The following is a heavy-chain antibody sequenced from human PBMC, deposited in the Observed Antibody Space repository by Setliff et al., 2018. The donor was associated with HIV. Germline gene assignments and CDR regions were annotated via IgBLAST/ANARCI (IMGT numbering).Heavy chain of an antibody. CDR3: ARAGMGALRSLFDY. V-gene: IGHV4-61*01. D-gene: IGHD1-26*01. J-gene: IGHJ4*02. CDR2: IYYSGTT. Sequence: SETLSLTCTVSGDSVSSASYYWSWIRQPPGKGLEWIGYIYYSGTTKYNPSLKSRVTISVDTSKNQFSLKLSSVTAADTAVYYCARAGMGALRSLFDYWGQGTLVTVSS. CDR1: GDSVSSASYY.